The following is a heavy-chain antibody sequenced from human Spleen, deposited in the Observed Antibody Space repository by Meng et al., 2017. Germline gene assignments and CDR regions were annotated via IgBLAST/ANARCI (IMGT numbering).Heavy chain of an antibody. CDR1: GFTFSSYA. CDR2: ISGSAGST. CDR3: AKEPGGSSGYYLDY. Sequence: GESLKISCAASGFTFSSYAMSWVRQAPGKGLEWVSAISGSAGSTYYADSVKGRFTISRDNSKNTLYLQMNSLRAEDTAVYYCAKEPGGSSGYYLDYWGQGTLVTVSS. J-gene: IGHJ4*02. V-gene: IGHV3-23*01. D-gene: IGHD3-22*01.